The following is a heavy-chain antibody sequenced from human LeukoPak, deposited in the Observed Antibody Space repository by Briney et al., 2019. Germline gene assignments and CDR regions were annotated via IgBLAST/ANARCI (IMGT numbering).Heavy chain of an antibody. CDR2: INHSGST. J-gene: IGHJ5*02. CDR3: ARISRDIVVVPAATNGWFDP. D-gene: IGHD2-2*01. CDR1: GGSFSGYY. V-gene: IGHV4-34*01. Sequence: SETLSLTCAVYGGSFSGYYWSWIRQPPGKGLEWIGEINHSGSTNYNPSLKSRVTISVDTSKNQFSLKLSSVTAADTAVYYCARISRDIVVVPAATNGWFDPWGQGTLVTVFS.